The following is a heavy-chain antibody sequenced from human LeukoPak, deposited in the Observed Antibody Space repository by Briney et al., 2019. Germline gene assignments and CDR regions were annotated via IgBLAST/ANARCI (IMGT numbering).Heavy chain of an antibody. V-gene: IGHV3-9*01. CDR1: GLTFYDYA. D-gene: IGHD3-10*01. J-gene: IGHJ4*02. Sequence: PGGSLRLSCAASGLTFYDYAMHWVRQAPGKGLEWVSGITWNSGSIAYADSVKGRFTISRDNAKNSLYLQVNSLRSEDTALYYCAVGAGITRYWGQGTLVTVSS. CDR3: AVGAGITRY. CDR2: ITWNSGSI.